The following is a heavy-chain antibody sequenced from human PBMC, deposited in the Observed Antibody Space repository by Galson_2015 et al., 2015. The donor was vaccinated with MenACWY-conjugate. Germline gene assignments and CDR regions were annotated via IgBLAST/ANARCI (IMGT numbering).Heavy chain of an antibody. CDR2: ITSSSSYI. J-gene: IGHJ4*02. D-gene: IGHD1-14*01. V-gene: IGHV3-11*06. CDR3: VRYQARNREFDY. CDR1: GFTFSDYY. Sequence: SLRLSCAASGFTFSDYYMSWIRQAPEKGLEWVSCITSSSSYIEYADSVKGRFTISRDNAKNSLYLQMNSLRAEDTAVYYCVRYQARNREFDYWGQVTLVTVSS.